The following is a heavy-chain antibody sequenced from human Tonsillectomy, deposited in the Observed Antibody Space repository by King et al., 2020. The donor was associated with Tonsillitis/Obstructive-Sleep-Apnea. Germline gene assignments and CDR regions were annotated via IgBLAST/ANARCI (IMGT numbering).Heavy chain of an antibody. CDR2: IERSGST. D-gene: IGHD6-19*01. CDR3: AREGSTGCCDY. J-gene: IGHJ4*02. CDR1: GGSFSGYY. Sequence: VQLQRWGAGLLKPSETLSLTCGVHGGSFSGYYWSWIRQPPGKGLEWIVEIERSGSTNYNPSLKSRVTISVDTSTNQLSLKLSSVTAADAGVYYCAREGSTGCCDYWGQGTLVTVSS. V-gene: IGHV4-34*01.